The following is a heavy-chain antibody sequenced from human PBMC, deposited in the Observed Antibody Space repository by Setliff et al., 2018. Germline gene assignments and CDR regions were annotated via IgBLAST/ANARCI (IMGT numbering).Heavy chain of an antibody. CDR2: IYPADSDT. D-gene: IGHD1-26*01. J-gene: IGHJ3*02. V-gene: IGHV5-51*01. Sequence: PGESLKISCKGSGYTFTNYWIGWVRQMPGKGLEYMGIIYPADSDTTYSPSFQGQVTISADKSINTAYLQWSSLKASDTAIYYCARVGPLTDDAFDIWGQGTMVTV. CDR1: GYTFTNYW. CDR3: ARVGPLTDDAFDI.